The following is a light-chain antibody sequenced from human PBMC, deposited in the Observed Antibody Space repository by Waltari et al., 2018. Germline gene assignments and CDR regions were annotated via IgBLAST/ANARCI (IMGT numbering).Light chain of an antibody. V-gene: IGLV1-51*02. CDR1: RSDVGGYTF. CDR2: EDS. CDR3: GTWDSSLSGAV. J-gene: IGLJ7*01. Sequence: QSALTQPASVSGSPGQSVTISCTGTRSDVGGYTFVSWYQQHPGRAPKLLIYEDSERPSGIPGRFSGSKSGTSATLDITGLQAGDEADYYCGTWDSSLSGAVFGGGTHLTVL.